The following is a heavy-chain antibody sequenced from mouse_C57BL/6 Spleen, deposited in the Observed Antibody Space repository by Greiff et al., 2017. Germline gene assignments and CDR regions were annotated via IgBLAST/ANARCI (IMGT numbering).Heavy chain of an antibody. D-gene: IGHD1-1*02. J-gene: IGHJ2*01. CDR1: GYAFSSSW. V-gene: IGHV1-82*01. Sequence: QVQLKQSGPELVKPGASVKISCKASGYAFSSSWMNWVKQRPGKGLEWIGRIYPGDGDTNYNGKFKGKATLTADKSSSTAYMQLSSLTSEDSAVYFCARRGWEDYFDYWGQGTTLTVSS. CDR2: IYPGDGDT. CDR3: ARRGWEDYFDY.